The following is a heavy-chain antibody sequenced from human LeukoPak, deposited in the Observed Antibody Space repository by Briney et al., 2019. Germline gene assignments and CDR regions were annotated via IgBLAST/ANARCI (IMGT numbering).Heavy chain of an antibody. Sequence: GRSLRLSCAASGFTFSSYGMHWVRQAPGKGLEWVAVISYDGSNKYYADSVKGRFTISRDNSKNTLSLQMNSLRAEDTAVYYCAKPLVNYYDSSGYYGFDYWGQGTLVTVSS. J-gene: IGHJ4*02. D-gene: IGHD3-22*01. CDR1: GFTFSSYG. CDR2: ISYDGSNK. V-gene: IGHV3-30*18. CDR3: AKPLVNYYDSSGYYGFDY.